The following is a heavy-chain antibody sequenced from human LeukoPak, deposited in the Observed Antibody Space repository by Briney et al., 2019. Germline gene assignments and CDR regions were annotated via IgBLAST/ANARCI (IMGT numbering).Heavy chain of an antibody. J-gene: IGHJ6*02. Sequence: GGSLRLSCAASGFTFSSYAMSWVRQAPGKGLEWVSAISGSGGSTYYADSVKGRFTISRDNSKNTLYLQMNSLRAEDTAVYYCAKVGSRGGQSFPQNHYYGMDVWGQGTTVTVSS. CDR3: AKVGSRGGQSFPQNHYYGMDV. CDR2: ISGSGGST. D-gene: IGHD3-16*01. CDR1: GFTFSSYA. V-gene: IGHV3-23*01.